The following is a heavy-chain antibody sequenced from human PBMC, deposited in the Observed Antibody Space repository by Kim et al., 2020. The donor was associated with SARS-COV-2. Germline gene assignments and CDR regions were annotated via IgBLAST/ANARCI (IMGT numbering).Heavy chain of an antibody. J-gene: IGHJ6*02. CDR2: T. CDR3: TRRGPYYAMDI. Sequence: TYYNSSLWGRVTISVDTSNNQFSRRLSSVTAADAAVYYCTRRGPYYAMDIWGQGTMVTVSS. D-gene: IGHD3-16*01. V-gene: IGHV4-39*01.